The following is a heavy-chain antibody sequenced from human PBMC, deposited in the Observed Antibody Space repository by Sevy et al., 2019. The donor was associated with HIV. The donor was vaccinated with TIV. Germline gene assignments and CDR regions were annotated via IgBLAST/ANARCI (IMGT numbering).Heavy chain of an antibody. J-gene: IGHJ3*02. CDR2: IYSGGST. V-gene: IGHV3-53*01. CDR1: GFTVSSNY. CDR3: ARADNGQWRTWAFDI. Sequence: GGSLRLSCAASGFTVSSNYMSWVRQAPGKGLEWVSVIYSGGSTYYADSVKGRFTISRDNSKNTLYLQMNSLRAEDTAVYYCARADNGQWRTWAFDIWGQGTMVTVS. D-gene: IGHD6-19*01.